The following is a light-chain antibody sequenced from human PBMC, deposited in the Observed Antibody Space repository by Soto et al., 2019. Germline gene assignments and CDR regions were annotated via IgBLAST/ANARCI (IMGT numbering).Light chain of an antibody. J-gene: IGLJ3*02. CDR2: EVN. V-gene: IGLV2-8*01. Sequence: QSVLTQPPSASGSPGQSVAISCTGTSSDVGGYNYVSWYQQHPGKAPKLMIYEVNKRPSGVPDRFSGSKSGNTASLTISSLQFEDEADYYCCSYTTTYTLVFGGGTKLTVL. CDR1: SSDVGGYNY. CDR3: CSYTTTYTLV.